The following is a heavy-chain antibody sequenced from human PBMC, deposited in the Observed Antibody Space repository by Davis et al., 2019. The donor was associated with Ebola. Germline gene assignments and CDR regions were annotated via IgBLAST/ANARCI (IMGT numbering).Heavy chain of an antibody. CDR2: ISYDGSNK. V-gene: IGHV3-30-3*01. D-gene: IGHD2-21*02. CDR3: AREGDHSSDWYFDL. Sequence: PGGSLRLSCAASGFTFSSYAMHWVRQAPGKGLEWVAVISYDGSNKYYADSVKGRFTISRDNSKNTLYLQMNSLRAEDTAVYYCAREGDHSSDWYFDLWGRGTLVTVSS. CDR1: GFTFSSYA. J-gene: IGHJ2*01.